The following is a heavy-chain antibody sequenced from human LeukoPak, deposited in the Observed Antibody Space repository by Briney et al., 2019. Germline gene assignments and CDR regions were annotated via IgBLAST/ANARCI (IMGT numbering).Heavy chain of an antibody. CDR1: GFTFSTYA. CDR2: ISDNGGST. CDR3: ARDPAEADC. V-gene: IGHV3-23*01. Sequence: PGGSLRLSCAASGFTFSTYAVSWVRQAPGKGLEWVSSISDNGGSTYYADSVKGRFAISRDNAKNSLYLQMNGLRAEDTAVYYCARDPAEADCWGQGTLVTVSS. J-gene: IGHJ4*02.